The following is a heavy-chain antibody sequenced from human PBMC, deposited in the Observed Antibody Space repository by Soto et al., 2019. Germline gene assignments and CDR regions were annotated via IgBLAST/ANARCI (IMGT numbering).Heavy chain of an antibody. D-gene: IGHD4-17*01. CDR3: ARGMTTVTTFDY. CDR2: IYHSGST. CDR1: GGSISGGGYS. J-gene: IGHJ4*02. V-gene: IGHV4-30-2*01. Sequence: SETLCLTWAVSGGSISGGGYSWSWIRQPPGKGLESIGYIYHSGSTYYNPSLKSRVTISVDRSKNQFSLKLSSVTAADTAVYYCARGMTTVTTFDYWGQGTLVTVSS.